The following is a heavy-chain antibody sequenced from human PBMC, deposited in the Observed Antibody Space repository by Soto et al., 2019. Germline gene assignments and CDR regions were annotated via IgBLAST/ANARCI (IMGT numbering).Heavy chain of an antibody. Sequence: ASVKVSCKASGGTFSSYAISWVRQAPGQGLEWMGGIIPIFGTANYAQKFQGRVTITADESTSTAYMELSSLRSEDTAVYYCARGDVDIVATTPFDYWGQGTLVTVSS. CDR1: GGTFSSYA. J-gene: IGHJ4*02. D-gene: IGHD5-12*01. CDR2: IIPIFGTA. V-gene: IGHV1-69*13. CDR3: ARGDVDIVATTPFDY.